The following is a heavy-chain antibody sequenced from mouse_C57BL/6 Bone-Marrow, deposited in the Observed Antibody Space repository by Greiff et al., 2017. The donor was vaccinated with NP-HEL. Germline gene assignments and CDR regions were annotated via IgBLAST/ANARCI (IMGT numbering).Heavy chain of an antibody. J-gene: IGHJ2*01. CDR3: VRGDYDVGAFDY. V-gene: IGHV1-55*01. CDR2: IYPGSGST. CDR1: GYTFTSYW. Sequence: QVQLQQPGAELVKPGASVKMSCKASGYTFTSYWITWVKQRPGQGLEWIGDIYPGSGSTNYNEKFKSKATLTVDTSSSTAYMQLSSLTSEDTAVYYCVRGDYDVGAFDYWGQGTTLTVSS. D-gene: IGHD2-4*01.